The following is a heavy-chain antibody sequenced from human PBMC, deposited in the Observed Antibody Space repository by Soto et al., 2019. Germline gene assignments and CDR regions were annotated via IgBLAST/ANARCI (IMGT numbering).Heavy chain of an antibody. Sequence: QVQLVQSGAEVKKPGSSVKVSCKASGGTFSSYAISWVRQAPGQGLEWMGGIIPIFGTANYAQKFQGRVTITADESTSTAYMELSSLRSEDTAVYYCARDLRDLGYYDSSGSFDYWGQGTLVTVSS. CDR3: ARDLRDLGYYDSSGSFDY. CDR1: GGTFSSYA. D-gene: IGHD3-22*01. CDR2: IIPIFGTA. J-gene: IGHJ4*02. V-gene: IGHV1-69*01.